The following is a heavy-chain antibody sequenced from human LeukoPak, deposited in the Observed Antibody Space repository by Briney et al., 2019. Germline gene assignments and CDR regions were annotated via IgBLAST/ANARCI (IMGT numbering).Heavy chain of an antibody. Sequence: SETLSLTCTVSGGSISSYYWSWIRQPAGKGLEWIGRIYTSGSTNYNPSLKSRVIISVDKSKNQFSLKLSSVTAADTAVYYCARDLYDILTGYPQGFDPWGQGTLVTVSS. CDR3: ARDLYDILTGYPQGFDP. D-gene: IGHD3-9*01. V-gene: IGHV4-4*07. CDR1: GGSISSYY. J-gene: IGHJ5*02. CDR2: IYTSGST.